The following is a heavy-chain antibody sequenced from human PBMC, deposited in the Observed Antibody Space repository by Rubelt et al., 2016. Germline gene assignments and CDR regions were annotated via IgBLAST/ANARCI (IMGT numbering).Heavy chain of an antibody. CDR1: GFTFSSYS. V-gene: IGHV3-21*01. J-gene: IGHJ3*02. CDR3: ARANHDYGDSDAFDI. CDR2: ISSSSSYI. Sequence: EVQLVESGGGLVKPGGSLRLSCAASGFTFSSYSMNWVRQAPGKGLEWVSSISSSSSYIYYADSVKGRFTISRENAKNLLYLQRNSLRAEDTAVYYCARANHDYGDSDAFDIWGQGTMVTASS. D-gene: IGHD4-17*01.